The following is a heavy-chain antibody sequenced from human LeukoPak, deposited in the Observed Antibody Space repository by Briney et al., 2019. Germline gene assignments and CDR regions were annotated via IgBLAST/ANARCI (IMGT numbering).Heavy chain of an antibody. CDR3: ARGGGYSGYDSSNWFDP. V-gene: IGHV4-59*01. CDR1: GGSISSYY. D-gene: IGHD5-12*01. CDR2: IYYSGST. Sequence: SETLSLTCTVSGGSISSYYWSWIRQPPGKGLEWIGYIYYSGSTNYNPSLKSRVTISVDTSKNQFSLKLSSATAADTAVYYCARGGGYSGYDSSNWFDPWGQGTLVTVSS. J-gene: IGHJ5*02.